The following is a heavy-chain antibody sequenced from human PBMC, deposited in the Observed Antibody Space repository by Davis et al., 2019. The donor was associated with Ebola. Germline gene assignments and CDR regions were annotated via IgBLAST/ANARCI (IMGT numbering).Heavy chain of an antibody. CDR1: GYTFTSYY. J-gene: IGHJ1*01. D-gene: IGHD6-13*01. V-gene: IGHV1-46*01. CDR3: ANQIAAAGIAEYFQH. Sequence: ASVKVSCKASGYTFTSYYMHWVRQAPGQGLEWMGIINPSGGSTSYAQKFQGRVTMTRDTSTSTVYMELSSLRSEDTAVYYCANQIAAAGIAEYFQHWGQGTLVTVSS. CDR2: INPSGGST.